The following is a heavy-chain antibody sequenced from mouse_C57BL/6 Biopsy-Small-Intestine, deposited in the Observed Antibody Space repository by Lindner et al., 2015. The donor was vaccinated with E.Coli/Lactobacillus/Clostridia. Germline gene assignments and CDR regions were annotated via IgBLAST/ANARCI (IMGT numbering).Heavy chain of an antibody. CDR2: INPNNGGT. V-gene: IGHV1-18*01. CDR1: GYTFTDYN. D-gene: IGHD2-1*01. J-gene: IGHJ1*03. CDR3: ACAIYYGNYDWYFDV. Sequence: VQLQESGPELVKPGASVKIPCKASGYTFTDYNMDWVKQSHGKSLEWIGDINPNNGGTFYNQKFKGKATLTVDKPSSTAYMELRSLTSEDTAVYYCACAIYYGNYDWYFDVWGTGTTVTVSS.